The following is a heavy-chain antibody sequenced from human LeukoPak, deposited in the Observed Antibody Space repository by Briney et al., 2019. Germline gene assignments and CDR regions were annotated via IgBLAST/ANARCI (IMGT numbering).Heavy chain of an antibody. CDR2: IYHSGST. J-gene: IGHJ4*02. D-gene: IGHD3-22*01. V-gene: IGHV4-30-2*01. CDR3: ARAGHYDSSGYPFDY. CDR1: GGSISRGGYS. Sequence: PSETLSLTCAVSGGSISRGGYSWRWIRQPPGKGLEWIGYIYHSGSTYYNPSLKSRVTISVDRSKNQFSLKLSSVTAADTAVYYCARAGHYDSSGYPFDYWGQGTLVTVSS.